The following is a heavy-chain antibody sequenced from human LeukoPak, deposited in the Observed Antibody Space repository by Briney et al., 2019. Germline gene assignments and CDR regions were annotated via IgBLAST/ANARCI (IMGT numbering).Heavy chain of an antibody. J-gene: IGHJ6*02. Sequence: ASVKVSCKASGGTFISYAISWVRQAPGQGLEWMGGIIPIFGTANYAQKFQGRVTITADESTSTAYMELSSLRSEDTAVYYCAREIKYSSSYDYYYYGMDVWGQGTTVTVSS. V-gene: IGHV1-69*13. D-gene: IGHD6-6*01. CDR2: IIPIFGTA. CDR3: AREIKYSSSYDYYYYGMDV. CDR1: GGTFISYA.